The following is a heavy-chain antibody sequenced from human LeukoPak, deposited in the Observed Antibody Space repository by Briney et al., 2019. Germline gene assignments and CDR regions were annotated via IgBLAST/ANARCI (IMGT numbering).Heavy chain of an antibody. D-gene: IGHD2-15*01. Sequence: AGGSLRLSCSASGFTFSTYGMHWVRQAPGKGLAWVAVITYDGSTKFYADSVKARFPISRDNSKNTLYLQMTRLRAEETAVYYCAKDRGGYCSGGRCSASGIWDYWGQGTLVTVSS. CDR3: AKDRGGYCSGGRCSASGIWDY. CDR1: GFTFSTYG. CDR2: ITYDGSTK. V-gene: IGHV3-30*18. J-gene: IGHJ4*02.